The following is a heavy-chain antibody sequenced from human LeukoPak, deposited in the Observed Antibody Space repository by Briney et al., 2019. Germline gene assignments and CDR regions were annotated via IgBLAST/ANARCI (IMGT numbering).Heavy chain of an antibody. CDR3: ARDPHGGSGSDPHDAFDI. J-gene: IGHJ3*02. CDR2: IKSDGSKT. Sequence: GGSLRLSCAASGFTFRSYCMHWVRQAPGKGLVWVSRIKSDGSKTSYADSVKGRFTISRDNTKNTLYLQMNSLRAEDTAVYYCARDPHGGSGSDPHDAFDIWGQGTMVTVSS. CDR1: GFTFRSYC. D-gene: IGHD1-26*01. V-gene: IGHV3-74*01.